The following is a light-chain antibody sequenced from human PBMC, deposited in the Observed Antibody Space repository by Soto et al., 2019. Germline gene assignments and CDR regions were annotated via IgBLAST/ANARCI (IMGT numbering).Light chain of an antibody. CDR3: AAWDDSLSGRV. CDR1: SSDVGGYNY. J-gene: IGLJ3*02. Sequence: QSALTQPASVSGSPGQSITISCTGTSSDVGGYNYVSWFQHHPGKAPKLIIYEVSYRPSGVSNRFSGSKSGDTASLTISGLQAEDEADYYCAAWDDSLSGRVFGGGTKLTVL. V-gene: IGLV2-14*01. CDR2: EVS.